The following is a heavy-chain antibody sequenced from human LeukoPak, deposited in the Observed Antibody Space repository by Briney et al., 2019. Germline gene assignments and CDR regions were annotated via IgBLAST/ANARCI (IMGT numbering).Heavy chain of an antibody. Sequence: AGGSLRLSCAASGFTVSNIYMNWVRQAPGKGLEWVLVIYSGGSTYYADSVKGRFTISRDNSKNTLYLQMNSLRAEDTAVYYCARGQNVPAWGQGTLVTVSS. J-gene: IGHJ4*02. CDR2: IYSGGST. D-gene: IGHD1-1*01. V-gene: IGHV3-53*01. CDR3: ARGQNVPA. CDR1: GFTVSNIY.